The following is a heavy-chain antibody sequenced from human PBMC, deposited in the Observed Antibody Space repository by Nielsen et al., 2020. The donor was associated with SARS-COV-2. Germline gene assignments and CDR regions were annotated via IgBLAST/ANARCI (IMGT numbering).Heavy chain of an antibody. V-gene: IGHV4-30-4*01. J-gene: IGHJ3*02. D-gene: IGHD3-22*01. CDR3: ARYRVDITVATFDAFDI. Sequence: SETLSLTCVVSGASISSDTYYWSWIRQSPGKGLEWIGYISYSGSTYYNPSLKSRVAISEDTSKNQFSLRLRSVTAADTALYYCARYRVDITVATFDAFDIWGQGTMITVSS. CDR1: GASISSDTYY. CDR2: ISYSGST.